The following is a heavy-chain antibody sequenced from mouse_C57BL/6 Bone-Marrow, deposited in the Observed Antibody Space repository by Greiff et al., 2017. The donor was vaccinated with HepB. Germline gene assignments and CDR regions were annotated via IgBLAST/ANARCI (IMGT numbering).Heavy chain of an antibody. V-gene: IGHV1-81*01. J-gene: IGHJ1*03. D-gene: IGHD1-1*01. CDR1: GYTFTSYG. CDR2: IYPRSGNT. Sequence: VKLVESGAELARPGASVKLSCKASGYTFTSYGISWVKQRTGQGLEWIGEIYPRSGNTYYNEKFKGKATLTADKSSSTAYMELRSLTSEDSAVYFCACYYGCSLWYFDVWGTGTTVTVSS. CDR3: ACYYGCSLWYFDV.